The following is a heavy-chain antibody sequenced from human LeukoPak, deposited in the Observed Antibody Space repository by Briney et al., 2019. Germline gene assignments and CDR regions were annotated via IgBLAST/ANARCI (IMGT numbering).Heavy chain of an antibody. J-gene: IGHJ4*02. Sequence: GGSLRLSCAASGFTFSSYGMHWVRQAPGKGLEWVAVISYDGSNKYYADSVKGRFTISRDNSKNTLYLQMNSLRAEDTAVYYCAKEFGLRGSGSYYNPPPDYWGQGTPVTVSS. CDR3: AKEFGLRGSGSYYNPPPDY. V-gene: IGHV3-30*18. CDR1: GFTFSSYG. D-gene: IGHD3-10*01. CDR2: ISYDGSNK.